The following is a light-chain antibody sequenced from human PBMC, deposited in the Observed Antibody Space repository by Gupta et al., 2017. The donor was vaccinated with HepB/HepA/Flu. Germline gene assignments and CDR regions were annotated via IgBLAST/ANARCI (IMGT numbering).Light chain of an antibody. CDR1: QSVSSN. CDR3: QQYNNWPPLT. CDR2: GAS. Sequence: ETVMTQSPATLSVSPGERTTLSCRASQSVSSNVAWYQQKPGQAPRLLIYGASTRATDIPARFSGGGAGTEFTLTISSRQSEDFAVYYCQQYNNWPPLTFGGGTKVEIK. J-gene: IGKJ4*01. V-gene: IGKV3-15*01.